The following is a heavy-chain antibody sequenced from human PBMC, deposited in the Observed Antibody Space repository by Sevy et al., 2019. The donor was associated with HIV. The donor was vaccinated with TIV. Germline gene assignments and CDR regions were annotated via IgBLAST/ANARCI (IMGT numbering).Heavy chain of an antibody. CDR3: ARDLPPSATTAAHFDD. V-gene: IGHV3-48*03. D-gene: IGHD4-17*01. CDR1: GFTFSSYE. Sequence: GGSLRLSCTASGFTFSSYEMNWVRQAPGKGLEWVSYISNRGSTIHYSDSVKGRFTISRDNAKNSLYLQMNSLRAEDTADYYCARDLPPSATTAAHFDDWGRGTLVTVSS. CDR2: ISNRGSTI. J-gene: IGHJ4*02.